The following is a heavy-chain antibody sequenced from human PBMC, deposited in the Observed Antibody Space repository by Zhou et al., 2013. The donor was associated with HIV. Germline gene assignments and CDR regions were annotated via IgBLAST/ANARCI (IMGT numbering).Heavy chain of an antibody. Sequence: QVQLVQSGAEVKKPGASVKVSCKASGYTFTGYYMHWVRQAPGQGLEWMGWINPNSGGTNYAQKFQGRVTMTRDTSISTAYMELSRLRSDDTAVYYCARDTRYDSSGYYHNWFDPWGQGTLVTVSS. CDR1: GYTFTGYY. CDR3: ARDTRYDSSGYYHNWFDP. D-gene: IGHD3-22*01. J-gene: IGHJ5*02. CDR2: INPNSGGT. V-gene: IGHV1-2*02.